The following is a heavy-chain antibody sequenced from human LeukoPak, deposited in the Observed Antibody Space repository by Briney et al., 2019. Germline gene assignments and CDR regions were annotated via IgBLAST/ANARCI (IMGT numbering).Heavy chain of an antibody. Sequence: PGGSLRLSCAASGFTFSSYEMNWVRQAPGKGLEWVSYISSSGSTIYYADSVKGRFTISRDNAKNSLYLQMSSLRAEDTAVYYCARDIILTGYYRSAGAFDIWGQGTMVTVSS. D-gene: IGHD3-9*01. CDR1: GFTFSSYE. J-gene: IGHJ3*02. CDR2: ISSSGSTI. V-gene: IGHV3-48*03. CDR3: ARDIILTGYYRSAGAFDI.